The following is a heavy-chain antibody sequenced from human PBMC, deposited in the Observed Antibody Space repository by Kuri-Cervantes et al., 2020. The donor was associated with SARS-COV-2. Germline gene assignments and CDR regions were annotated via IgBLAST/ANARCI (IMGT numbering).Heavy chain of an antibody. V-gene: IGHV1-18*01. CDR1: GYTFTSYG. J-gene: IGHJ5*02. CDR2: ISAYNGNT. D-gene: IGHD2-2*01. Sequence: ASVKVSCRASGYTFTSYGISWVRQAPGQGLEWMGWISAYNGNTNYTQKLQGRVTMTTDTSTSTAYMELRSLRSDDTAVYYCARDGGLVVPAAGNWFDPRGQGTLVTVSS. CDR3: ARDGGLVVPAAGNWFDP.